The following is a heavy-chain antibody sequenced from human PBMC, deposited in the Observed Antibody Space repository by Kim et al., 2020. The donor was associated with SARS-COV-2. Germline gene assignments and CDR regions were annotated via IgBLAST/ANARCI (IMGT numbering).Heavy chain of an antibody. Sequence: SETLSLTCTVSGGSISSYYWSWIRQPPGKGLEWIGYIYYSGSTNYNPSLKSRVTISVDTSKNQFSLKLSSVTAADTAVYYCARDGRRSSGWGGPNWFDPWGQGTLVTVSS. CDR3: ARDGRRSSGWGGPNWFDP. CDR2: IYYSGST. J-gene: IGHJ5*02. V-gene: IGHV4-59*01. CDR1: GGSISSYY. D-gene: IGHD6-19*01.